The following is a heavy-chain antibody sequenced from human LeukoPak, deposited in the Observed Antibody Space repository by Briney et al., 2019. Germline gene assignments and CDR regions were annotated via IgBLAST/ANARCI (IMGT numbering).Heavy chain of an antibody. J-gene: IGHJ4*02. CDR3: ARDHHPLGADY. Sequence: PGRSLRLSCAASGFTFSSYGMHWVRQAPGKGLEWVAVIWYDGSNKYYADSVKGRFTISRDNSKNTLYLQMNSLRAEDTAVYYCARDHHPLGADYWGQGTLVTVSS. CDR2: IWYDGSNK. CDR1: GFTFSSYG. V-gene: IGHV3-33*01. D-gene: IGHD1-14*01.